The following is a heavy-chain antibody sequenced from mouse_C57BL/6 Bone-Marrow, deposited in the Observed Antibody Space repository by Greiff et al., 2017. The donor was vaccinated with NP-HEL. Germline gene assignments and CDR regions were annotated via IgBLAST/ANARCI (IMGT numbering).Heavy chain of an antibody. J-gene: IGHJ3*01. CDR1: GFTFTDYY. V-gene: IGHV7-3*01. Sequence: DVQLVESGGGLVQPGGSLSLSCAASGFTFTDYYVSCVRQPPGKALEWLGFIRYKANGYTTAYGASVKGRFTISRDKSQRILYLQMNAQRAEDSATYYCARDGNYGGFAYWGQGTLVTVSA. CDR2: IRYKANGYTT. D-gene: IGHD2-1*01. CDR3: ARDGNYGGFAY.